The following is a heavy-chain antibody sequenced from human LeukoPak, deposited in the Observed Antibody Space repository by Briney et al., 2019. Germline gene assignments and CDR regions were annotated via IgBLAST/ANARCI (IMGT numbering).Heavy chain of an antibody. J-gene: IGHJ4*02. CDR1: GFTFSSYA. CDR3: AKDPRDYDSSGYYLYNFDY. Sequence: PGGSLRLSCAASGFTFSSYAMSWVRQAPGKGLEWVSAISPSGGSTYYADSVKGRFTISRDNSKNTLYLQMNSLRAEDTAVYYCAKDPRDYDSSGYYLYNFDYWGQGTLVTVSS. V-gene: IGHV3-23*01. CDR2: ISPSGGST. D-gene: IGHD3-22*01.